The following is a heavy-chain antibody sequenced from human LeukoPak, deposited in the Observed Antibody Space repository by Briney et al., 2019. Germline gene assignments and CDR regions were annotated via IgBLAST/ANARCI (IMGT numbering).Heavy chain of an antibody. J-gene: IGHJ5*02. Sequence: ASVKVSCKASGYTFTGYYMHWVRQAPGQGLEWMGWINPNSGGTNYAQKFQGWVTITRDTSASTAYMELSSLRSEDTAVYYCARARTTVVSGFDPWGQGTLVTVSS. CDR1: GYTFTGYY. CDR3: ARARTTVVSGFDP. V-gene: IGHV1-2*04. D-gene: IGHD4-23*01. CDR2: INPNSGGT.